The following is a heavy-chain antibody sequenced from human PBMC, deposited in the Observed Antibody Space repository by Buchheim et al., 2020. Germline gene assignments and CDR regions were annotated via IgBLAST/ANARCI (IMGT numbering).Heavy chain of an antibody. CDR1: GFTFSSYS. D-gene: IGHD1-26*01. J-gene: IGHJ4*02. CDR3: ARVLGSRWELLSTSFDY. Sequence: EVQLVESGGGLVQPGGSLRLSCAASGFTFSSYSMNWVRQAPGKGLEWVSYISSSSSTIYYADSVKGRFNISRDNAKNSLYLQMNSLRDEDTAVYYCARVLGSRWELLSTSFDYWGQGTL. CDR2: ISSSSSTI. V-gene: IGHV3-48*02.